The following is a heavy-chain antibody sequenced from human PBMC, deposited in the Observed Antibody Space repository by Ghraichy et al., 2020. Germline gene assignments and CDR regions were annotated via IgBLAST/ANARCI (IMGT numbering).Heavy chain of an antibody. CDR3: ASQRYDFGFPMDV. Sequence: GESLNISCKGSGYSFTSYWMGWVRQMPGKGLEWMGIIYPGDSDTRYSPSFQGQVTISADKSISTAYLQWSSLKASDTAMYYCASQRYDFGFPMDVWGQGTTVTVSS. CDR2: IYPGDSDT. CDR1: GYSFTSYW. J-gene: IGHJ6*02. V-gene: IGHV5-51*01. D-gene: IGHD3-3*01.